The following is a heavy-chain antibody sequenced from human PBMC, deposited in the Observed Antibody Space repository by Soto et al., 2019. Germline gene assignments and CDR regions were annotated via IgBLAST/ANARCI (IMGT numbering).Heavy chain of an antibody. CDR2: IYYSGST. J-gene: IGHJ4*02. CDR3: ARVGNYYFWSGYYYDY. Sequence: SETLSLTCTVSGGSISSGDYYWSWIRQPPGKGLEWIGYIYYSGSTYYNPSLKSRVTISVDTSKNQFSLKLSSVTAADTAVYYCARVGNYYFWSGYYYDYWGQGTLVTVSS. V-gene: IGHV4-30-4*01. D-gene: IGHD3-3*01. CDR1: GGSISSGDYY.